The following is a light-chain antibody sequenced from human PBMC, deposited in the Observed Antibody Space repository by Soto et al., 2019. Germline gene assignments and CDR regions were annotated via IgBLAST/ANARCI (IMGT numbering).Light chain of an antibody. CDR2: GSS. CDR1: QSVSNKY. CDR3: QQYGSSPPYT. Sequence: EVVLTQSPGTLSLSPGERATPSCRASQSVSNKYLAWYQQKPGQAPRLLIFGSSDRATGIPDRFSGSGSGTDLTLTNSRLEPEDFAVYYCQQYGSSPPYTFGQGTKLEIK. J-gene: IGKJ2*01. V-gene: IGKV3-20*01.